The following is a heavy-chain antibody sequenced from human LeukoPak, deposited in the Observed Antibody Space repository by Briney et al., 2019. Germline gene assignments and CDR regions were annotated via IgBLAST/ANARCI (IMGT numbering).Heavy chain of an antibody. D-gene: IGHD2-2*02. CDR2: IYYSGST. CDR3: ARGAYCSSTSCYNP. V-gene: IGHV4-59*12. J-gene: IGHJ5*02. CDR1: GGSISSYY. Sequence: SETLSLTCTVSGGSISSYYWSWIRQPPGKGLEWIGYIYYSGSTNYNPSLKSRVTMSVDTSKNQFSLKLSSVTAADTAVYYCARGAYCSSTSCYNPWGQGTLVTVSS.